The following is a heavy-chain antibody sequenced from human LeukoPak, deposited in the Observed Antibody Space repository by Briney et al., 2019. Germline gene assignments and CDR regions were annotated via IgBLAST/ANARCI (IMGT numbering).Heavy chain of an antibody. CDR3: ARLGVGARYYFDY. D-gene: IGHD1-26*01. CDR2: IYYSGST. V-gene: IGHV4-59*08. Sequence: SETLSLTCTVSGGSISSYYWSWIRQPPGKGLEWIGYIYYSGSTTYNPSLRSRVTISVDTSKNQFSLQLSSVTAADTAVYYCARLGVGARYYFDYWGQGTLVTVSS. J-gene: IGHJ4*02. CDR1: GGSISSYY.